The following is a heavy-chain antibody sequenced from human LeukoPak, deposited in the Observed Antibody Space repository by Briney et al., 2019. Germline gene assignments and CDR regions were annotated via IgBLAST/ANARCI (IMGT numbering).Heavy chain of an antibody. CDR1: RYTFTGYY. D-gene: IGHD3-10*01. J-gene: IGHJ3*02. CDR3: ARDMGMDYYGSGRSDAFDI. CDR2: INPNSGGT. Sequence: ASVKVSCKASRYTFTGYYMHWVRQAPGQGLEWMGWINPNSGGTNYAQKFQGRVTMTRDTSISTAYMELSRLRSDDTAVYYCARDMGMDYYGSGRSDAFDIWGQGTMVTVSS. V-gene: IGHV1-2*02.